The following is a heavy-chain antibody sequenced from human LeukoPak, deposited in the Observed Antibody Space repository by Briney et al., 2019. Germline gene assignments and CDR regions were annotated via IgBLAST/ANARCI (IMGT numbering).Heavy chain of an antibody. CDR3: ARVGRGYSFNVYCFDY. V-gene: IGHV3-30*01. Sequence: GGSLRLSCAASGFTSSSFALHWVRQAPGKGLQWVAVISYDGNNKYYADSVKGRFTISRDNSKNTLYLQMNNLRAQDTAVYYCARVGRGYSFNVYCFDYWGQGTLVTVSS. CDR2: ISYDGNNK. J-gene: IGHJ4*02. CDR1: GFTSSSFA. D-gene: IGHD5-18*01.